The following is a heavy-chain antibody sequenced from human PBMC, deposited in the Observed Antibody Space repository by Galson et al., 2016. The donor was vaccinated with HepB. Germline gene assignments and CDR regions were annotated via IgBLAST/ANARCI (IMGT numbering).Heavy chain of an antibody. CDR3: AKLLELYRLGLYDYYGMDV. J-gene: IGHJ6*04. CDR2: ISYDASNK. CDR1: GFTFSNYA. V-gene: IGHV3-30*18. D-gene: IGHD2-8*02. Sequence: SLRLSCAASGFTFSNYAMHWVRQAPGKGLEWVAVISYDASNKYSADSVKGRFTISRDNSKNTLYLQMNSLRAEDTAVYYCAKLLELYRLGLYDYYGMDVWGKGTTVTVSS.